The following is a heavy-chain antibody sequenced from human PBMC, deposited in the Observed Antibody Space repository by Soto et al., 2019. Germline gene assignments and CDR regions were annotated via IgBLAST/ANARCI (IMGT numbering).Heavy chain of an antibody. Sequence: QVQLVESGGGVVQPGRSLRLSCAASGFTFSSYAMHWVRQAPGKGLEWVAVISYDGSNKYYADSVKGRFTISRDNSKNTLYLQMNSLRAEDTAVYYCAREGGYSSSYFNLYYYYGMDVWGQGTTVTVSS. V-gene: IGHV3-30-3*01. J-gene: IGHJ6*02. D-gene: IGHD6-13*01. CDR3: AREGGYSSSYFNLYYYYGMDV. CDR1: GFTFSSYA. CDR2: ISYDGSNK.